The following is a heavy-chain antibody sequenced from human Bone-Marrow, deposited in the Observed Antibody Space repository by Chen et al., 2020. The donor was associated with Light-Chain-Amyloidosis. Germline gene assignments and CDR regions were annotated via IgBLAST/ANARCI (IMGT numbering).Heavy chain of an antibody. D-gene: IGHD2-21*01. CDR1: GFSSPNAW. Sequence: EVRLVESGGGVVKRGGSLGLSGEASGFSSPNAWVTWVRRAPGKGLEWLGRIKSESDGGTTAFAASVQGRFGISRDQTRNTVYLQMSSLKSDDTAIYYCASDGGLVVVEAAVWGQGTRVTVSS. CDR2: IKSESDGGTT. V-gene: IGHV3-15*01. J-gene: IGHJ4*02. CDR3: ASDGGLVVVEAAV.